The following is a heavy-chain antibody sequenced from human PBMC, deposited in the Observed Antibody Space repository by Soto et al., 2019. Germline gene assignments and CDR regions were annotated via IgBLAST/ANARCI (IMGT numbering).Heavy chain of an antibody. CDR3: AHSGYRSSWAPKFDY. V-gene: IGHV2-5*02. J-gene: IGHJ4*02. CDR2: IYWDDDK. Sequence: QITLKESGPTLVKPTQTLTLTCTFSGFSLSTSGVGVGWIRQPPGKALEWLALIYWDDDKRYSPSLKSRLTITKATSKNQVVLTMTSLDPVDTATYYCAHSGYRSSWAPKFDYWGQGTLVTVSS. D-gene: IGHD6-13*01. CDR1: GFSLSTSGVG.